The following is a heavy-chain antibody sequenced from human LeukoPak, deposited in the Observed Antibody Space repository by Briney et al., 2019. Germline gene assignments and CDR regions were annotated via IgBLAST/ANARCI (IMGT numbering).Heavy chain of an antibody. V-gene: IGHV3-23*01. D-gene: IGHD2-21*02. J-gene: IGHJ3*02. Sequence: GGSLRLSCAASGFTFSSYAMSWVRQAPGKGLEWVSAISGSGGSTYYADSVKGRFTISRDNSKNTLYLQMNSLRADDTAVYYCARGRRDCSGDCYVAFDIWGQGTMVTVSS. CDR3: ARGRRDCSGDCYVAFDI. CDR2: ISGSGGST. CDR1: GFTFSSYA.